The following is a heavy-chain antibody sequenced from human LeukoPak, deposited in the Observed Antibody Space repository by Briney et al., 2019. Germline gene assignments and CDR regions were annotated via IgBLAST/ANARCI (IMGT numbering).Heavy chain of an antibody. CDR2: IYTSGST. D-gene: IGHD3-10*02. J-gene: IGHJ6*03. V-gene: IGHV4-39*07. CDR3: ARSLRVRGVPDYMDV. CDR1: GGSISSSSYY. Sequence: SETLSLTCTVSGGSISSSSYYWGWIRQPPGKGLEWIGRIYTSGSTNYNPSLKSRVTISVDTSKNQFSLKLSSVTAADTAVYYCARSLRVRGVPDYMDVWGKGTTVIISS.